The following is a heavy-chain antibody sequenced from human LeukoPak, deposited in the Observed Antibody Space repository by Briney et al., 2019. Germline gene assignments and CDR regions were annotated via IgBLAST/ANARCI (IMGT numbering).Heavy chain of an antibody. CDR2: ISGTGDAS. D-gene: IGHD2-15*01. CDR3: AKDRYCTGGNCYSSSFDI. J-gene: IGHJ3*02. V-gene: IGHV3-23*01. CDR1: GFTFSSYG. Sequence: PGGSLRLSCAASGFTFSSYGMHWVRQAPGKGLEWVSSISGTGDASYYADSVKGRFTISRDNFQDTLYLQMNSLRAEDTAVYYCAKDRYCTGGNCYSSSFDIWGQGTLVTVSS.